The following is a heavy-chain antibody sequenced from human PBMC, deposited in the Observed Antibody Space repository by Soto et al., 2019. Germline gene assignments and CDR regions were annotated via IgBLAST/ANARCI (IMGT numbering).Heavy chain of an antibody. Sequence: SQTLSLTCAISGPSVAGNSAAWNWIRQSPSRGLEWLGRTYYRSKWYNDYAVSVKSGITDTPDTSKNQVSLQLNSVPPEVTAVYCSAREFPYYEISDSYLEYRG. CDR1: GPSVAGNSAA. D-gene: IGHD3-16*01. CDR2: TYYRSKWYN. CDR3: AREFPYYEISDSYLEY. J-gene: IGHJ4*03. V-gene: IGHV6-1*01.